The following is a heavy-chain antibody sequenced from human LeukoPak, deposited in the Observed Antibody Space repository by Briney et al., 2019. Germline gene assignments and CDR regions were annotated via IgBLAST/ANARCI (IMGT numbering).Heavy chain of an antibody. CDR2: IIPIPGIA. CDR1: GGTFSSYV. D-gene: IGHD6-6*01. J-gene: IGHJ4*02. Sequence: PGASVKVSCKASGGTFSSYVISWVRQAPGQGLEWMGRIIPIPGIANYAQKFQGRVTITADKSTSTAYMELSSLRSEDTAVYYCARDLEEARLDYWGQGTLVTVSS. V-gene: IGHV1-69*04. CDR3: ARDLEEARLDY.